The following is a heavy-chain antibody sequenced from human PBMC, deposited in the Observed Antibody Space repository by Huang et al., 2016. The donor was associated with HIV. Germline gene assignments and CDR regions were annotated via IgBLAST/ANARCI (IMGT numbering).Heavy chain of an antibody. D-gene: IGHD3-22*01. J-gene: IGHJ4*02. CDR2: INPSDGST. Sequence: PGQGLEWMGIINPSDGSTSYAQKFQGRGTTTRDTSTNTVFRELSSLRSEDTAVYYCARDRDFYDSSGYWGFNYFDYWGQGTLVTVSS. CDR3: ARDRDFYDSSGYWGFNYFDY. V-gene: IGHV1-46*01.